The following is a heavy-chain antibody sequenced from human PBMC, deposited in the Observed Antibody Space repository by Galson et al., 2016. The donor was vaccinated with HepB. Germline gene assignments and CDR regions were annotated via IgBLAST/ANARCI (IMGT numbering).Heavy chain of an antibody. Sequence: SETLSLTCAVSGDSISSSNWWSWVRQTPGKGLEWIGEIYHSGSTNYNPSLKSRVTISVDKSKNQFSLKLSSVTAADTAVYFCARVKYLYDSRGTSWYFDLWGRGTLVSVSS. CDR2: IYHSGST. CDR1: GDSISSSNW. D-gene: IGHD3-22*01. J-gene: IGHJ2*01. V-gene: IGHV4-4*02. CDR3: ARVKYLYDSRGTSWYFDL.